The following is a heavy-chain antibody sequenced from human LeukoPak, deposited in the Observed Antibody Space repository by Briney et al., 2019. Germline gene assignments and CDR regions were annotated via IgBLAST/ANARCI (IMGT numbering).Heavy chain of an antibody. CDR1: GFTFGDYA. V-gene: IGHV3-53*01. D-gene: IGHD6-19*01. CDR3: ARGMIAVAGAFPDAFDI. CDR2: IYSGGST. Sequence: GGSLRLSCTASGFTFGDYALSWFRQAPGKGLEWVSVIYSGGSTYYADSVKGRFTISRDNSKNTLYLQMNSLRAEDTAVYYCARGMIAVAGAFPDAFDIWGQGTMVTVSS. J-gene: IGHJ3*02.